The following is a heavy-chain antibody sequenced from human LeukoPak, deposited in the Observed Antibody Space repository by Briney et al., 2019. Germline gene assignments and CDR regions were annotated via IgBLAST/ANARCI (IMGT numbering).Heavy chain of an antibody. J-gene: IGHJ4*02. CDR3: ARESSSRITIFGVVLGY. Sequence: GGSLRLSCAASGFTFSSYSMNWVRQAPGKGLEWVSSISSSYIYYADSVKGRFTISRDNAKNSLYLQMNSLRAEDTAVYYCARESSSRITIFGVVLGYWGQGTLVTVSS. CDR1: GFTFSSYS. D-gene: IGHD3-3*01. V-gene: IGHV3-21*01. CDR2: ISSSYI.